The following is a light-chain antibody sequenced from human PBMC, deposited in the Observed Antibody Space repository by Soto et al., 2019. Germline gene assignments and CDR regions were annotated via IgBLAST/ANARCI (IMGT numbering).Light chain of an antibody. CDR1: QSVSNDF. Sequence: EIVLTQSPGILSLFPGERATLSCRSSQSVSNDFLACYQKKPGQAPRLFIYGASTRATDGPDRYSGSGSGADLTLSISRLETEDFAVYYCQQYGSSPPRTFGQGTKVDIK. J-gene: IGKJ1*01. V-gene: IGKV3-20*01. CDR2: GAS. CDR3: QQYGSSPPRT.